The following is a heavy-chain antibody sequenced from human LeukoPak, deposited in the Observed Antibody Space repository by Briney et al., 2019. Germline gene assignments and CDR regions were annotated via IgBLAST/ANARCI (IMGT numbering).Heavy chain of an antibody. J-gene: IGHJ4*02. CDR1: GFTVSSNY. D-gene: IGHD6-13*01. Sequence: GGSLRLSCAASGFTVSSNYMSWVRQAPGKGLEWVSVIYSGGSTYYADSVKGRFTISRDNSKNTLYLQMNSLRAADTAVYYCARRWETIAAAGTSFDYWGQGTLVTVSS. CDR3: ARRWETIAAAGTSFDY. V-gene: IGHV3-53*01. CDR2: IYSGGST.